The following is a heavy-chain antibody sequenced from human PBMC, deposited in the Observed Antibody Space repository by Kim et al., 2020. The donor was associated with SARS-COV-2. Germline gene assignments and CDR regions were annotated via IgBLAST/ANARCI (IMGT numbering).Heavy chain of an antibody. Sequence: YAQNFQGRVSMTRDTSITTAYMELSRLRSDDTAVYYCARCSSAWANSNFDYWGQGTLVTVSS. V-gene: IGHV1-2*02. D-gene: IGHD6-19*01. CDR3: ARCSSAWANSNFDY. J-gene: IGHJ4*02.